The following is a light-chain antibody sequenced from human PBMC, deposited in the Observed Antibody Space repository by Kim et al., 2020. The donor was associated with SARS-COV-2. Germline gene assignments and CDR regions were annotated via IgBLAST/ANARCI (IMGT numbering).Light chain of an antibody. CDR1: SSNNRAGCE. CDR2: VYS. Sequence: QRVTICSTGSSSNNRAGCEVRVDQQPPGTTPTLLIYVYSNRPSGVPDRFSGSKSGTSASLAITWLQAEDEADYYCHSYDSSLSGYVFGTGTKVTVL. J-gene: IGLJ1*01. V-gene: IGLV1-40*01. CDR3: HSYDSSLSGYV.